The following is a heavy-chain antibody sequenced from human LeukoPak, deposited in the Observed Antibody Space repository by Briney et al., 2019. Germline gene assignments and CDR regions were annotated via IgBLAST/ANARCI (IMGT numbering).Heavy chain of an antibody. Sequence: SVKVSCKASGFTFTSSAMQWVRQARGQRLEWIGWIVVGSGNTNYAQKFQERVTITRDTSTSTAYMELRSLRSDDTAVYYCARSGWGNRQAFDIWGQGTMVTVSS. D-gene: IGHD6-19*01. J-gene: IGHJ3*02. CDR2: IVVGSGNT. CDR1: GFTFTSSA. V-gene: IGHV1-58*02. CDR3: ARSGWGNRQAFDI.